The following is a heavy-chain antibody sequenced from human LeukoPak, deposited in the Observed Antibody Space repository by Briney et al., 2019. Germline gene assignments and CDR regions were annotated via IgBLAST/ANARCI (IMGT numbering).Heavy chain of an antibody. D-gene: IGHD4-17*01. J-gene: IGHJ2*01. V-gene: IGHV1-69*01. CDR3: ARDPPTVTTPYWYFDL. CDR1: GGTFSSYA. CDR2: IIPIFGTA. Sequence: ASVKVSCKASGGTFSSYAISWVRQAPGQGLEWMGGIIPIFGTANYAQKFQGRVTITADESTSTAYMELSSLRSEDTAVYYCARDPPTVTTPYWYFDLWGRGTLVTVSS.